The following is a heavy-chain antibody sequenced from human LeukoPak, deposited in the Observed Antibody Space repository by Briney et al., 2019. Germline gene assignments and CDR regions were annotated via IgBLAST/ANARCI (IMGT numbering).Heavy chain of an antibody. J-gene: IGHJ3*02. D-gene: IGHD1-14*01. Sequence: SETLSLTCTVSGDSISTGAYYWSWIRQPAGKGLEWIGRIYTSGSTNYNPSLKSRVTMSVDTSKNQFSLKLSSVTAADTAVYYCARNKDRNLPFDIWGQGTMVTVSS. CDR2: IYTSGST. CDR3: ARNKDRNLPFDI. CDR1: GDSISTGAYY. V-gene: IGHV4-61*02.